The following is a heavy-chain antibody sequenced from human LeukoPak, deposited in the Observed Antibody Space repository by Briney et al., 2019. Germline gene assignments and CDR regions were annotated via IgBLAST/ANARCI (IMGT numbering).Heavy chain of an antibody. J-gene: IGHJ2*01. D-gene: IGHD2-15*01. Sequence: GGSLRLSCAASGFTFTDYGFHWVRQAPGKALEWVAIIWPDRNRKLHADSVKGRFTISADNSKNTVYLQMSGLRADDTAVYFCVVVVVPAAVWQFDLWGRGTLVAVSA. CDR2: IWPDRNRK. CDR3: VVVVVPAAVWQFDL. V-gene: IGHV3-33*01. CDR1: GFTFTDYG.